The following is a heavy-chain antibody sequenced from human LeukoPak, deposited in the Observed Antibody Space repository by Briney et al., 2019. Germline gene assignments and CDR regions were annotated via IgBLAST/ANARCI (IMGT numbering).Heavy chain of an antibody. J-gene: IGHJ4*02. D-gene: IGHD3-10*01. CDR3: ARDLIVPDAMTGSGSYSTDY. Sequence: PSETLSLTCAVYGGSFSGYYWSWIRQPPGKGLEWIGEINHSGSTNYNPSLKSRVTISVDTSKNQFSLKLSSVTAADTAVYYCARDLIVPDAMTGSGSYSTDYWGQGTLATVSS. CDR2: INHSGST. V-gene: IGHV4-34*01. CDR1: GGSFSGYY.